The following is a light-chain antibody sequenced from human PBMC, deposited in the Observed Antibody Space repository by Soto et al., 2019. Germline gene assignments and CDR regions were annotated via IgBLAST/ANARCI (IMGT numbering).Light chain of an antibody. Sequence: QSVLTQPPSVSGAPGQRVTISCTGSSSNIGAGYDVYWYQQLQGTAPKLLIYGNSNRPSGVPDRFSGSKSGTSASLAITGLQAEDEADYYCQSYDSSLSVVFGGGTQLTVL. CDR3: QSYDSSLSVV. J-gene: IGLJ2*01. CDR1: SSNIGAGYD. V-gene: IGLV1-40*01. CDR2: GNS.